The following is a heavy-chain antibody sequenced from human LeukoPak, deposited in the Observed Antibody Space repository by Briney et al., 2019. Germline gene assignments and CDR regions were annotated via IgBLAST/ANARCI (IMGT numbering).Heavy chain of an antibody. CDR3: AKDLGV. V-gene: IGHV3-30*02. CDR1: GFTFSSSG. CDR2: IRYDGVDT. Sequence: GGSLRLSCAASGFTFSSSGMHWVRQAPGKGLEWVAFIRYDGVDTFYVDSVKGRFTISRDNPKNTLYLQMNSLRPEDTAVYYCAKDLGVWGQGTMVTVSS. J-gene: IGHJ3*01.